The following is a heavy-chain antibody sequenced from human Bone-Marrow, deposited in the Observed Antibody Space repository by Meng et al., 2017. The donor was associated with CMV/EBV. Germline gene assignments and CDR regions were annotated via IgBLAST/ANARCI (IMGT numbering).Heavy chain of an antibody. Sequence: GGSLRLSCAASGFTFSSYSMNWVRQAPGKGLEWVSSISSSSSYIYYADSVKGRFTISRDNAKNSLYLQMNSLRAEDTAVYYCAGHLITTRAPDYWGQGTLVTVSS. D-gene: IGHD1-1*01. CDR3: AGHLITTRAPDY. V-gene: IGHV3-21*01. CDR1: GFTFSSYS. CDR2: ISSSSSYI. J-gene: IGHJ4*02.